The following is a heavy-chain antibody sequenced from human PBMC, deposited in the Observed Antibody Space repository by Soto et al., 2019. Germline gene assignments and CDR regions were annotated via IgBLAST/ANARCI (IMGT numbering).Heavy chain of an antibody. Sequence: QVQLVQSGAEVKKPGSSVKVSCKASGGTFSSYAISWVRQAPGQGLEWMGGIIPIFGTANYAQKFQGRVTITADKSTSTAYMELSSLRSEDTAVYYCARVHDHGIAVAGLYYYGMDVWGQGTTVTVSS. V-gene: IGHV1-69*06. CDR3: ARVHDHGIAVAGLYYYGMDV. D-gene: IGHD6-19*01. J-gene: IGHJ6*02. CDR2: IIPIFGTA. CDR1: GGTFSSYA.